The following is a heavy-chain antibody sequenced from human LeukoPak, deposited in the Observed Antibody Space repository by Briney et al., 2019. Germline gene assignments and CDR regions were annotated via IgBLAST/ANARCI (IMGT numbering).Heavy chain of an antibody. CDR2: IGGSTGTT. CDR3: AKVPDYYDTTTFYG. V-gene: IGHV3-23*01. CDR1: GFTFSTYA. Sequence: GGSLRLSCAASGFTFSTYALSWVRQAPGKGLEWVSGIGGSTGTTYYADSVKGRFTISRDNSKNTLYLQMNSLRAEDTAVYYCAKVPDYYDTTTFYGWGQGTLVTVSS. J-gene: IGHJ4*02. D-gene: IGHD2/OR15-2a*01.